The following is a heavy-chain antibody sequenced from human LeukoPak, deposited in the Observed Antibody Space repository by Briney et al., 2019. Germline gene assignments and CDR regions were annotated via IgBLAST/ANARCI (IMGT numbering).Heavy chain of an antibody. V-gene: IGHV4-34*01. J-gene: IGHJ5*02. Sequence: PSETLSLTCAVYGGSFSGYYWSWIRQPPGKGLEWMGEINHSGSTNYNPSLKSRVTISVDTSKNQFSLKLSSATAADTAVYYCARGVGYCSSTSCYGLGWFNPWGQGTLVTVSS. CDR2: INHSGST. CDR1: GGSFSGYY. CDR3: ARGVGYCSSTSCYGLGWFNP. D-gene: IGHD2-2*01.